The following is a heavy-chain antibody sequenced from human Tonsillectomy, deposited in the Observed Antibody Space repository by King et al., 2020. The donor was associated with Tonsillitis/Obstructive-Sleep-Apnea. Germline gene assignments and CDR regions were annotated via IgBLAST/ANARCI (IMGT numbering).Heavy chain of an antibody. CDR1: GYTFTSYG. J-gene: IGHJ5*02. CDR3: ARDDEAVGYCSSTSCYSNWFDP. Sequence: LVESGAEVKKPGASVKVSCKASGYTFTSYGISWVRQAPGQGLEWMGWISAYNGNTNYAQKLQGRVTMTTDTSTSTAYMELRSLRSDDTAVYYCARDDEAVGYCSSTSCYSNWFDPWGQGTLVTVSS. D-gene: IGHD2-2*01. CDR2: ISAYNGNT. V-gene: IGHV1-18*01.